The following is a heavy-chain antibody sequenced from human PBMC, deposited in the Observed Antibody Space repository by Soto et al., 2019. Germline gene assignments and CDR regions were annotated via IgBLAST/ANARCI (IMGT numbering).Heavy chain of an antibody. CDR2: XYXXXXXYX. CDR1: GDSVSSNSAA. J-gene: IGHJ5*02. CDR3: AGGPSPLDP. Sequence: PSQTLSLTCAISGDSVSSNSAAWNWIRQSPARGLEXLGXXYXXXXXYXXXGPSVKSRITIKPDTSKNQFSLQLNSVTPEDTAVYYCAGGPSPLDPWGQGILVTVSS. V-gene: IGHV6-1*01.